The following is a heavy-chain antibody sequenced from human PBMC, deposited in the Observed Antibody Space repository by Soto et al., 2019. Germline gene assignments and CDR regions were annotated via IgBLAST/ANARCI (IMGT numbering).Heavy chain of an antibody. J-gene: IGHJ4*02. V-gene: IGHV3-23*01. CDR3: AKAGSVDTAMGGLYLDYFDY. Sequence: EVQLLESGGGLVQPGGSLRLSCAASGFTFTSYAMSWVRQAPGKGLEWVSGISGSGRRIYHADSVKGRFTISRDNSKNTLYLQMNSLRAEDTAVYYCAKAGSVDTAMGGLYLDYFDYWGQGTLVTVSS. CDR1: GFTFTSYA. D-gene: IGHD5-18*01. CDR2: ISGSGRRI.